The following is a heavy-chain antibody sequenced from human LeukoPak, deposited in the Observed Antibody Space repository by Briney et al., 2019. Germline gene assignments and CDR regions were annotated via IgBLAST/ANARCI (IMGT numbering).Heavy chain of an antibody. CDR3: ARDRKRDDFWSSYYHWFDP. D-gene: IGHD3-3*01. CDR2: ISSSSSSI. J-gene: IGHJ5*02. CDR1: GFTFSTYS. V-gene: IGHV3-21*01. Sequence: GGSLRLSCAASGFTFSTYSMNWVRQAPGKGLEWVSSISSSSSSIYCADSVKGRFTISRDNAKKSLYLQMNSLRAEDTAVYYCARDRKRDDFWSSYYHWFDPWGQGTLVTVSS.